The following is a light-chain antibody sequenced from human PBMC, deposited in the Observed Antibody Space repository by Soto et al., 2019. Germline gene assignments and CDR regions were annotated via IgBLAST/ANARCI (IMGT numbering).Light chain of an antibody. CDR2: DVS. V-gene: IGLV2-11*01. J-gene: IGLJ1*01. Sequence: QSVLTQPRSVSGSPGQSVTISCTGTSSDVGGYNYVSWYQQHPGKDPKLLIYDVSKRPSGVPNRFSGSKSGNTASLTISGLQAEDEADYYCCLYAGSYTFVFATGTKLTVL. CDR1: SSDVGGYNY. CDR3: CLYAGSYTFV.